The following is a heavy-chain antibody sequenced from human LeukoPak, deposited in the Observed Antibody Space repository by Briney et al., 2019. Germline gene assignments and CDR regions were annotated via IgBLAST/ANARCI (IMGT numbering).Heavy chain of an antibody. Sequence: GGSLRLSCAASGFTFSNSWMHWVRQAPGKGLVWVSRINSDGKTTTYADSVKGRFTISRDNAKNTLYLQMNSLSAEDTALYYCARDYPPYWGRGTLVTVSA. V-gene: IGHV3-74*01. CDR3: ARDYPPY. J-gene: IGHJ4*02. CDR1: GFTFSNSW. CDR2: INSDGKTT.